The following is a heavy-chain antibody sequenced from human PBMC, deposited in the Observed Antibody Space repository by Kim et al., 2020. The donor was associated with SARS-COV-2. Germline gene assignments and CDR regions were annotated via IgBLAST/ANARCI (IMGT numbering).Heavy chain of an antibody. CDR1: GFTFSSYG. D-gene: IGHD3-22*01. V-gene: IGHV3-33*05. CDR3: ARSSSSGYYYGAHLSAFDI. J-gene: IGHJ3*02. Sequence: GGSLRLSCAASGFTFSSYGMHWVRQAPGKGLEWVAVISYDGSNKYYADSVKGRFTISRDNSKNTLYLQMNSLRAEDTAVYYCARSSSSGYYYGAHLSAFDIWGQGTMVTVSS. CDR2: ISYDGSNK.